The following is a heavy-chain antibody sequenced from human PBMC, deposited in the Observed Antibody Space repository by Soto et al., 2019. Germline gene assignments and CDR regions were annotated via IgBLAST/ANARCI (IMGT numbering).Heavy chain of an antibody. V-gene: IGHV4-31*03. CDR1: GGSISSGGYY. Sequence: SETLSLTCTVSGGSISSGGYYWSWIRQHPGKGLEWIGYIYYSGSTYYNPSLKSRVTISVDTSKNQFSLKLSSVTAADTAVYYCARGSGGRDAFDIWGQGTMVTVSS. D-gene: IGHD1-26*01. CDR2: IYYSGST. CDR3: ARGSGGRDAFDI. J-gene: IGHJ3*02.